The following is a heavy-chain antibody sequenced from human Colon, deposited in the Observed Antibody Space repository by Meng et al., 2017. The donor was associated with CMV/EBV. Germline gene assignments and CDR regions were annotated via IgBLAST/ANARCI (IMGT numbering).Heavy chain of an antibody. CDR2: ISAYTGDT. D-gene: IGHD1-26*01. CDR3: VRESQSGSYIYLQH. CDR1: CYTFTNYG. V-gene: IGHV1-18*01. J-gene: IGHJ1*01. Sequence: QLCLAGAGVKKPGAVVKVSCKATCYTFTNYGIGWVRQAPGQGLEWMGWISAYTGDTYYAQKFQGRVTMTIDTSTSTAYMELRSLRSDDTAVYYCVRESQSGSYIYLQHWGQGTLVTVSS.